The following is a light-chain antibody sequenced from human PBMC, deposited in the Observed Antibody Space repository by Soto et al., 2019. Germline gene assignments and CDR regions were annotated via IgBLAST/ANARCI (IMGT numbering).Light chain of an antibody. J-gene: IGLJ2*01. Sequence: QSVLSQPPSASGTPGQRVTISCSGGSFNIGSNPVNWYQQLPGTAPRLLIYTNDQRPSGVPDRFSGSKSGTSASLAFSGLQSEDEADYYCAAWDDSLNGVLFGGGTKLTVL. CDR3: AAWDDSLNGVL. CDR1: SFNIGSNP. V-gene: IGLV1-44*01. CDR2: TND.